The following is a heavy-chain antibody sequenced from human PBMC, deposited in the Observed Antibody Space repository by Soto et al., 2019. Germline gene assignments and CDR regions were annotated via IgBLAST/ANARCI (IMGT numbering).Heavy chain of an antibody. Sequence: PSETLSLTCTVSGDSILGGGYCSCSRQFPGRCVEWILCISSICRTYYNPALNNRIILSLDTSQNQFSLKLLSVTAADTSIYYCARSGVTGIVIKSHWLEHWGQGTMVNVSS. J-gene: IGHJ5*02. CDR3: ARSGVTGIVIKSHWLEH. CDR1: GDSILGGGY. V-gene: IGHV4-31*03. CDR2: ISSICRT. D-gene: IGHD2-21*02.